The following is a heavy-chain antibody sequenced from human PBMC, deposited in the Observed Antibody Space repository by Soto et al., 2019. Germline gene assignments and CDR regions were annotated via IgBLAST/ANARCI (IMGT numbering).Heavy chain of an antibody. V-gene: IGHV4-59*01. CDR3: ARDLGVRGVIIGHDYYYGMDV. D-gene: IGHD3-10*01. J-gene: IGHJ6*02. CDR2: IYHSGST. Sequence: ETLSLTCTVSGGSISSYYWSWIRQPPGKELEWIGYIYHSGSTNYNPSLKSRVTISVDTSKNQFSLKLSSVTAADTAVYYCARDLGVRGVIIGHDYYYGMDVWGQGTTVTVSS. CDR1: GGSISSYY.